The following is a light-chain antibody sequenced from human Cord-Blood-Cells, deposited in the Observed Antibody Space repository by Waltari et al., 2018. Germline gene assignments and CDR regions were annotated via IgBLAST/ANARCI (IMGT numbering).Light chain of an antibody. CDR1: SSDVGGYNL. Sequence: QSALTQPASVSGSPGQSIPISCTGTSSDVGGYNLVSWYQQHPGKAPKLMIYDVSNRPSGVSNRFSGSKSGNTASLTISGLQAEDEADYYCSSYTSSSTLVVFGGGTKLTVL. J-gene: IGLJ2*01. CDR2: DVS. V-gene: IGLV2-14*01. CDR3: SSYTSSSTLVV.